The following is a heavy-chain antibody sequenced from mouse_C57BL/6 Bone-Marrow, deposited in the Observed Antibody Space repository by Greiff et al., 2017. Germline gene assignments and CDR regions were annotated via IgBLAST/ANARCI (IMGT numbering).Heavy chain of an antibody. CDR3: ARHAYYSNFV. CDR1: GFTFSSYG. V-gene: IGHV5-6*01. J-gene: IGHJ4*01. Sequence: EVKLQESGGDLVKPGGSLKLSCAASGFTFSSYGMSWVRQTPDKRLEWVATISSGGSYTYYPDSVKGRFTISRDNAKNTLYLQMSSLKSEDTAMYYCARHAYYSNFVWGQGTSVNVSS. D-gene: IGHD2-5*01. CDR2: ISSGGSYT.